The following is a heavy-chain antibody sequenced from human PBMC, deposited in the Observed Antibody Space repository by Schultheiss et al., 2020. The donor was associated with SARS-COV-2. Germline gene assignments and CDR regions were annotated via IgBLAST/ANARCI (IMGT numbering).Heavy chain of an antibody. CDR1: GGSFSGYY. Sequence: SETLSLTCAVYGGSFSGYYWSWIRQPPGKGLEWIGSIYYNGNTYYKPSHKSRLTMSVDTSKNQFSLRLSSVTAADSAVYYCARERHGDYVHWGQGTLVTVSS. CDR2: IYYNGNT. V-gene: IGHV4-34*01. J-gene: IGHJ4*02. CDR3: ARERHGDYVH. D-gene: IGHD4-17*01.